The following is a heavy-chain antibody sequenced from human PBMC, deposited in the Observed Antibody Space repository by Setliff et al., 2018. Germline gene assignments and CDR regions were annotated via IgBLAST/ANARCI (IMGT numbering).Heavy chain of an antibody. J-gene: IGHJ5*02. Sequence: ASVKVSCKASEYTFSSYAMNWVRQAPGQGLEWMGRINTITGNPTYAQGFTGRFVFSLDTSVSTAYLQISSLKPEDTAVYYCARDLGYCSRTSCHGDWFDPWGQGTLVTVSS. CDR3: ARDLGYCSRTSCHGDWFDP. D-gene: IGHD2-2*01. V-gene: IGHV7-4-1*02. CDR2: INTITGNP. CDR1: EYTFSSYA.